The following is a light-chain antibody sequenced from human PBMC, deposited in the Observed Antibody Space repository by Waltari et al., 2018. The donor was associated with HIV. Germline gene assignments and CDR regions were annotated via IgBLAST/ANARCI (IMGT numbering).Light chain of an antibody. CDR1: SSDVGYYY. CDR3: SSYISSATPE. Sequence: QSALTQPASVSGSPGQSISISCTGTSSDVGYYYVAWYQHHSGKAPKVIIYEVTNRPSGVSHRFSVSKSGNTASLTISGLLPEDEADYFCSSYISSATPEFGGGTRLTVL. CDR2: EVT. J-gene: IGLJ3*02. V-gene: IGLV2-14*01.